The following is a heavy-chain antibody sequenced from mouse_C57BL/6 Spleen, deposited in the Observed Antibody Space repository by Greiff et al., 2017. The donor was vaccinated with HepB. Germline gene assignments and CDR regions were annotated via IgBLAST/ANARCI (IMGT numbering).Heavy chain of an antibody. D-gene: IGHD1-1*01. CDR2: IWSDGST. CDR1: GFSLTSYG. CDR3: ARAYGSRTLYAMDY. V-gene: IGHV2-6*03. Sequence: VQVVESGPGLVAPSQSLSITCTVSGFSLTSYGVHWVRQPPGKGLEWLVVIWSDGSTTYNSALKSRLSISKDNSKSQVFLKMNSLQTDDTAMYYCARAYGSRTLYAMDYWGQGTSVTVSS. J-gene: IGHJ4*01.